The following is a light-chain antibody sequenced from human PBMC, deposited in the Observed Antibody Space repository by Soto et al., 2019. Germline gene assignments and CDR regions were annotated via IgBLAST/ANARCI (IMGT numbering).Light chain of an antibody. V-gene: IGKV1-27*01. Sequence: DIQMTQSPSSLSASVGDRVTITRRASQGTAKSLAWYQQKPGKAPKLLIYSASTLQLWVPSRSSCSGSGTYLPLSFTSLQPEDVATYYWQQYNRVPGTIRQGTKVDI. CDR1: QGTAKS. J-gene: IGKJ1*01. CDR3: QQYNRVPGT. CDR2: SAS.